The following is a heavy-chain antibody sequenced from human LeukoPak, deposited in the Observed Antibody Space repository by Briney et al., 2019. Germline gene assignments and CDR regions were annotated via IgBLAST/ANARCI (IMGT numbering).Heavy chain of an antibody. V-gene: IGHV3-11*04. CDR2: ISSSGSTI. J-gene: IGHJ4*02. CDR3: ARETMVRPPVYFDY. Sequence: PGESLRPSCAASGFTFSDYYMSWIRQAPGKGLEWVSYISSSGSTIYYADSVKGRFTISRDNAKNSLYLQMNSLRAEDTAVYYCARETMVRPPVYFDYWGQGTLVTVSS. D-gene: IGHD3-10*01. CDR1: GFTFSDYY.